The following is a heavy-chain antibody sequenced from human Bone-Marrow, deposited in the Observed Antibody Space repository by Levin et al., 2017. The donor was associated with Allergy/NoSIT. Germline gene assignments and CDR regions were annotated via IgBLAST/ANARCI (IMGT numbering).Heavy chain of an antibody. D-gene: IGHD5-12*01. J-gene: IGHJ3*02. CDR3: ARDRYSAYVDAFDI. CDR1: GYTFTKYG. V-gene: IGHV1-18*01. CDR2: ISPYNGDR. Sequence: ASVKVSCKSSGYTFTKYGISWVRQAPGQGLEWMGWISPYNGDRLYAQNFQGRVTMTTDTSTTTTYMELRSLRSDDTAVYYCARDRYSAYVDAFDIWGQGTMVTVSS.